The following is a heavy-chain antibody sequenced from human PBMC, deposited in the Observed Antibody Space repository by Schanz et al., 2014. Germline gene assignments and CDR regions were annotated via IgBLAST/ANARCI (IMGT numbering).Heavy chain of an antibody. CDR1: GGTFSSDT. CDR2: IIPILGIA. Sequence: QVHLVQSGAEVKKPGSSVKVSCKASGGTFSSDTFSWVRQAPGQGLEWMGRIIPILGIANYAQKVQGRVTMTTDTSTGTAYMELRSLRSDDTAVYYRARDFSAYVGNYFDYWGQGTLVTVSS. J-gene: IGHJ4*02. CDR3: ARDFSAYVGNYFDY. D-gene: IGHD5-12*01. V-gene: IGHV1-69*08.